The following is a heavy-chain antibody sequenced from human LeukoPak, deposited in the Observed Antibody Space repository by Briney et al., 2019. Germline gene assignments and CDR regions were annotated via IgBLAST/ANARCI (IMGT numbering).Heavy chain of an antibody. J-gene: IGHJ5*01. CDR1: GYTFNNYW. CDR3: ARGGSYSWFDS. Sequence: PGGSLRLSCAASGYTFNNYWVNWVRQAPGKGLEWVVAIKQDGSEKYYVDSVKGRFTISRDNAKNSLYLQMNSLRAEDTAVYYCARGGSYSWFDSWGQGTPVTVSS. V-gene: IGHV3-7*01. CDR2: IKQDGSEK.